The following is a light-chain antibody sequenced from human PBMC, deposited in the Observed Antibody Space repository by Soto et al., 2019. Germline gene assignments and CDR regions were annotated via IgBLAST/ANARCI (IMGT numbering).Light chain of an antibody. J-gene: IGKJ1*01. CDR1: QSVSSSY. V-gene: IGKV3D-7*01. CDR2: GAS. Sequence: EIVLTQSPATLSLSPGERVTLSCRASQSVSSSYLTWYQQKPGQAPRLLIYGASTRATSIPARFSGSGSGTDFTLTISSLQPEDFAVYYCQQDYNLPLTFGQGTKV. CDR3: QQDYNLPLT.